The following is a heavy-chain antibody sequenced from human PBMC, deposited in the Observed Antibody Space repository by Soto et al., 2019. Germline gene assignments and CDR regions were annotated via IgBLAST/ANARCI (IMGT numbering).Heavy chain of an antibody. CDR3: AQYTVTNHFDS. CDR1: GFTFTRYS. Sequence: PGASLSLSCAASGFTFTRYSMNWVRQAPGKGLEWVSSISSTTNYIYYGDSMKGRFTISRDNAKNSLYLEMNSMRAEDTAVYYWAQYTVTNHFDSWGPGTLVTVS. J-gene: IGHJ4*02. D-gene: IGHD4-17*01. V-gene: IGHV3-21*06. CDR2: ISSTTNYI.